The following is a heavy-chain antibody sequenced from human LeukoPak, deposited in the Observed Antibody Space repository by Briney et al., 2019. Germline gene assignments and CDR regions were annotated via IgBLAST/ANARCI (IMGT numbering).Heavy chain of an antibody. CDR1: GGSIIGHW. D-gene: IGHD2/OR15-2a*01. Sequence: SETLSLTCTVSGGSIIGHWWSWNRQPPGKGLEWIGDIFYSGGSTNYNPSLKSRLTMSLDTSKNQFSLKLTSVTAADTAMYYCARRNTADASIDFWGQGTLVTASS. V-gene: IGHV4-59*08. J-gene: IGHJ4*02. CDR2: IFYSGGST. CDR3: ARRNTADASIDF.